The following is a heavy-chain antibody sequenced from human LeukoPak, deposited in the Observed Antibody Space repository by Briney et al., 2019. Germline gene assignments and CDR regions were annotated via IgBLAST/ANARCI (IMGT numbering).Heavy chain of an antibody. CDR3: ARSHGLGNYFYFDF. V-gene: IGHV3-48*01. Sequence: GGSLRLSCAASGFTFSSYSMNWVRQAPGKGLEWVSYISSSSSTIYYADSVKGRFTIPRDNAKNSLYLQMNSLRAEDTAVYYCARSHGLGNYFYFDFWGQGTLVTVSP. CDR1: GFTFSSYS. D-gene: IGHD1-26*01. CDR2: ISSSSSTI. J-gene: IGHJ4*02.